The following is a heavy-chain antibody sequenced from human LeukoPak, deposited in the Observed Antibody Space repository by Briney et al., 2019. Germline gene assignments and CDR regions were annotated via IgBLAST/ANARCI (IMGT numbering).Heavy chain of an antibody. CDR3: ARATGYDAFDI. CDR2: MNPNSGNT. D-gene: IGHD4-17*01. Sequence: GASVKVSCKASGYTFTGYYMHWVRQATGQGLEWMGWMNPNSGNTGYAQKFQGRVTMTRNTSISTAYMELSSLRSEDTAVYYCARATGYDAFDIWGQGTMVTVSS. CDR1: GYTFTGYY. J-gene: IGHJ3*02. V-gene: IGHV1-8*02.